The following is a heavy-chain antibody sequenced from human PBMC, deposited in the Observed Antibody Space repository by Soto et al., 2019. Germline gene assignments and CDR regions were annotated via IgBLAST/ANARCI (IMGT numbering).Heavy chain of an antibody. CDR1: GGSFSGYY. CDR2: INHSGDTS. CDR3: SSSTRENYYYYGMDV. D-gene: IGHD2-2*01. V-gene: IGHV4-34*01. Sequence: SETLSLTCAVYGGSFSGYYWSWIRQPPGKGLEWIGEINHSGDTSSYNPSLKSRVSMSVDPSKNQFSLKLSSVTAADTAVYYCSSSTRENYYYYGMDVWGQGTTVTVS. J-gene: IGHJ6*02.